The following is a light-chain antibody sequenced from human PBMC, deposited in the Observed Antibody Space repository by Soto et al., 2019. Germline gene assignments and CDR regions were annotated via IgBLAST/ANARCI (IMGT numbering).Light chain of an antibody. Sequence: EIVMTQSPATLSVSPGERVTLSCRASQSVSSELAWYQQKPGQAPRLLIYGASTRATGIPARFSGSGSGTEFTLTISSLQSEDFAVYFCQHYNNWPLTFGQGTKVDIK. CDR3: QHYNNWPLT. V-gene: IGKV3-15*01. CDR2: GAS. CDR1: QSVSSE. J-gene: IGKJ1*01.